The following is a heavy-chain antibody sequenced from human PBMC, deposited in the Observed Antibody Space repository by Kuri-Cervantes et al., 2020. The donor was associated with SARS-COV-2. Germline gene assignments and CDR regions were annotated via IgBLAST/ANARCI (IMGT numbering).Heavy chain of an antibody. CDR2: ISVWNRNT. V-gene: IGHV1-18*04. Sequence: GESLKISCKASGYTFITYGISWVRQAPGQGLEWLGWISVWNRNTDYAQKVQGRVTTSTDTSTSTAYMELRSLRSDDTAVYFCARGYYSHFDYWGQGTLVTVSS. D-gene: IGHD1-26*01. CDR1: GYTFITYG. CDR3: ARGYYSHFDY. J-gene: IGHJ4*02.